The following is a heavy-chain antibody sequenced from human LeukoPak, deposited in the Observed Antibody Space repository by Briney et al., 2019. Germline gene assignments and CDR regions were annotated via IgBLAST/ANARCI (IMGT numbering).Heavy chain of an antibody. J-gene: IGHJ3*02. CDR1: GGSFSGYY. D-gene: IGHD3-10*01. Sequence: SETLSLTCAVYGGSFSGYYWSWIRQPPGKGLEWIGEISHSGSTNYNPSLKSRVTISLDTSRNQSSLKLNSVTAADTAVYYCAKSNGYGLIDIWGQGTMVTVSS. V-gene: IGHV4-34*01. CDR2: ISHSGST. CDR3: AKSNGYGLIDI.